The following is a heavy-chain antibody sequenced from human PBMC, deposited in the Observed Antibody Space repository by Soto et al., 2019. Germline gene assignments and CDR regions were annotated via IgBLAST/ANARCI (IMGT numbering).Heavy chain of an antibody. J-gene: IGHJ6*03. Sequence: QAQLVQSGAEMKKPGASVKVSCKASGYTLSNYGISWVRQAPGQGLEWMGWSSTYNGNTKYAKKCQGRVTMTTATSTSTAYMELRSLRSDDTAVYYCVRDHHDFSSDYHYYHMDVWGKGTTVTVSS. CDR2: SSTYNGNT. CDR1: GYTLSNYG. V-gene: IGHV1-18*01. D-gene: IGHD3-3*01. CDR3: VRDHHDFSSDYHYYHMDV.